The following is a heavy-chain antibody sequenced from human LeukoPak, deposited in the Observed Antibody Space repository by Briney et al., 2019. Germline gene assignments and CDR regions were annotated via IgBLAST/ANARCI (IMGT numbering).Heavy chain of an antibody. J-gene: IGHJ4*02. Sequence: PSETLSLTCAVYGGSFSGYYWSWIRQPPGKGLEWIGEINHSGSTNYNPSLKSRVTISVDTSKNQFSLKLSSVTAADTAVYYCASPLTTTPFDYWGQGTLVTVSS. V-gene: IGHV4-34*01. CDR3: ASPLTTTPFDY. CDR2: INHSGST. D-gene: IGHD1-1*01. CDR1: GGSFSGYY.